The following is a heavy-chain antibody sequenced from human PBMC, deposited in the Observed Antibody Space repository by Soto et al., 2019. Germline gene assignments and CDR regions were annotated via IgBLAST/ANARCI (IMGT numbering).Heavy chain of an antibody. CDR1: GVSVSSSDYY. Sequence: SETLSLTCTVSGVSVSSSDYYWSWIRQHPGKGLEWIGYIYYSGSAYYNPSLKSRVTISVDTSKNQFSLKLTSVTAADTAVYYCAREVSPNSRGWYTVLVRWFDPGAREPWSPSPQ. D-gene: IGHD6-19*01. CDR3: AREVSPNSRGWYTVLVRWFDP. V-gene: IGHV4-31*03. CDR2: IYYSGSA. J-gene: IGHJ5*02.